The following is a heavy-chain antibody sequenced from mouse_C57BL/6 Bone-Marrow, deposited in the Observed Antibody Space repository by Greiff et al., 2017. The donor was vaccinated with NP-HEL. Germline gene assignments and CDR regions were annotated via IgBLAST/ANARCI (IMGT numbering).Heavy chain of an antibody. CDR3: ARGDYGSSRFGYAMDY. V-gene: IGHV1-80*01. J-gene: IGHJ4*01. CDR2: IYPGDGDT. CDR1: GYAFSSYW. Sequence: VKLQESGAELVKPGASVKISCKASGYAFSSYWMNWVKERPGKGLEWIGQIYPGDGDTKYNGKFKGTATLTADKSSSTAYMQVSSLTSGDSAGYFCARGDYGSSRFGYAMDYWGQGTSVTVSS. D-gene: IGHD1-1*01.